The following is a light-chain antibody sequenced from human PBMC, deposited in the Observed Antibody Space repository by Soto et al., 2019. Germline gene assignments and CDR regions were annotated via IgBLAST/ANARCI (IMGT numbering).Light chain of an antibody. V-gene: IGKV3-11*01. CDR2: DAS. Sequence: ETVLTQSPDTLSSSPGERATLSCRASQSVSSYLAWYQQKPGQAPRLLIFDASNRATGTPARFSGSGSGTDFTLTISSLEPEDFAVYYCQQRSNWPWTFGQGTKVEIK. J-gene: IGKJ1*01. CDR1: QSVSSY. CDR3: QQRSNWPWT.